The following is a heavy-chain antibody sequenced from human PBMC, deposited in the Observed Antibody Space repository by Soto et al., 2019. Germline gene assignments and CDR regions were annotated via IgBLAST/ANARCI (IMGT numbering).Heavy chain of an antibody. Sequence: EVQLLESGGGLVQPGGSLRLSCAASGFTFSNYAMSWVRQAPGKGLEWVSAISGSGGSTYYADSVKGRFTISRDNSKNARYLQKNRGKGEYTAVYYSVTSSGGGYFDWLLYPYCYYGMDVRGRGTTVTV. CDR3: VTSSGGGYFDWLLYPYCYYGMDV. D-gene: IGHD3-9*01. V-gene: IGHV3-23*01. J-gene: IGHJ6*02. CDR1: GFTFSNYA. CDR2: ISGSGGST.